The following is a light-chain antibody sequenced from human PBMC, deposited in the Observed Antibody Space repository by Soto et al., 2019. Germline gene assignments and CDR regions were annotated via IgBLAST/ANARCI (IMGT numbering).Light chain of an antibody. Sequence: DIQMTQSPPSLSASVGDTVTITCRASQDVSNDLGWFQQKPGKAPKRLIFGASNLESGVPSRFSGTGSGTEFTLTITSLQPEDFATYYCQQSYSTLWTFGQGTKVDIK. CDR3: QQSYSTLWT. V-gene: IGKV1-17*01. CDR2: GAS. J-gene: IGKJ1*01. CDR1: QDVSND.